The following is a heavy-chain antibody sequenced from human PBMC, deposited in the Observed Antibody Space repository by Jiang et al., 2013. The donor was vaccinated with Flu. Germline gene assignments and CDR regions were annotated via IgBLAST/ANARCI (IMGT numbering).Heavy chain of an antibody. Sequence: LLKPSETLSLTCTVSGDSVSSGKSYWGWIRQSPGKGLEWIGTIYYTGTAYYSPYLKSRVTLSIDTSKKQVSLKLNSVTAADTAVYYCARYPYGDYTRGWDAFDIWGQGTLATVSS. CDR3: ARYPYGDYTRGWDAFDI. CDR2: IYYTGTA. D-gene: IGHD4-17*01. CDR1: GDSVSSGKSY. V-gene: IGHV4-39*01. J-gene: IGHJ3*02.